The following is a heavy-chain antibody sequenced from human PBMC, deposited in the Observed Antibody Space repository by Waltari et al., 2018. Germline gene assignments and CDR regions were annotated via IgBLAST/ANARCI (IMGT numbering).Heavy chain of an antibody. J-gene: IGHJ5*02. Sequence: QVQLVQSGAEVKKPGSSVKVSCKASGGTFSSYAISWVRQAPGPGLEWMGGIIPIFGTANYAQKFQGRVTITADESTSTAYMELSSLRSEDTAVYYCARDLGIVVVPAAIGWFDPWGQGTLVTVSS. CDR1: GGTFSSYA. V-gene: IGHV1-69*01. CDR2: IIPIFGTA. CDR3: ARDLGIVVVPAAIGWFDP. D-gene: IGHD2-2*03.